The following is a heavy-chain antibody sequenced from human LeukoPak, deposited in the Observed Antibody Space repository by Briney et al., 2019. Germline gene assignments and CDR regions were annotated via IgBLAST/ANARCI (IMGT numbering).Heavy chain of an antibody. Sequence: SETLSLTCTVSGGSISSNSYYWGWIRQPPGKGLEWIGSMYYSGSTYYNTSPKNRVTISVDTSKNQFSLNLSSVTAADTAVYYCARPDSSTYLWGQGTLVTVSS. D-gene: IGHD2/OR15-2a*01. V-gene: IGHV4-39*01. CDR2: MYYSGST. CDR3: ARPDSSTYL. J-gene: IGHJ4*02. CDR1: GGSISSNSYY.